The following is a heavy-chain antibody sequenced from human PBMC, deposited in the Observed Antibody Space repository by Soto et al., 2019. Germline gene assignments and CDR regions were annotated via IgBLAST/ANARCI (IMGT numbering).Heavy chain of an antibody. V-gene: IGHV4-34*02. CDR3: ARDRQYYQFWSGCQNEGPCAMDV. CDR1: GGSFSGSY. CDR2: INHCGGT. Sequence: QVQLQQWGAGLLKPSETLSLTCAVYGGSFSGSYWTWIRQAPGKGLEWIGEINHCGGTNYNSSLKSRVTISVDTSKNQFSLILYSVTAADTAVYYCARDRQYYQFWSGCQNEGPCAMDVWGQGTTVTVSS. D-gene: IGHD3-3*02. J-gene: IGHJ6*02.